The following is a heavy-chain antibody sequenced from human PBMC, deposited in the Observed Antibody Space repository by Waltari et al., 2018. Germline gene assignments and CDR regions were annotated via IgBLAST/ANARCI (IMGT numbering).Heavy chain of an antibody. CDR2: IYTSGST. J-gene: IGHJ6*03. CDR3: ARVRYDTLYYYYYMDV. CDR1: GGSISSYY. V-gene: IGHV4-4*07. Sequence: QVQLQESGPGLVKPSETLSLTCTVSGGSISSYYWSWIRQPAGKGLEWIGRIYTSGSTNYNPSLKSRVTMSVDTSKNQFSLKLSSVTAADTAVYYCARVRYDTLYYYYYMDVWGKGTTVTISS. D-gene: IGHD3-9*01.